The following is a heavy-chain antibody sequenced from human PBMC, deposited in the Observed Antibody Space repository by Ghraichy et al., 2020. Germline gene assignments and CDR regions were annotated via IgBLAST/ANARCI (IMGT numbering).Heavy chain of an antibody. Sequence: ASVKVSCKASGYTFTSYGISWVRQAPGQGLEWMGWISAYNGNTNYAQKLQGRVTMTTDTSTSTAYMELRSLRSDDTAVYYCARDLQTDCGGDCEFDYWGQGTLVTVSS. CDR2: ISAYNGNT. CDR1: GYTFTSYG. D-gene: IGHD2-21*02. J-gene: IGHJ4*02. V-gene: IGHV1-18*01. CDR3: ARDLQTDCGGDCEFDY.